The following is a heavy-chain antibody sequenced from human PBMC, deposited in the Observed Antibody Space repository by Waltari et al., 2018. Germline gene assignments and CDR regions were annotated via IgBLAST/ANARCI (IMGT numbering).Heavy chain of an antibody. CDR2: ISRSSSYI. J-gene: IGHJ4*02. V-gene: IGHV3-21*01. CDR1: GFTFSSYS. Sequence: EVQLVESGGGLVKPGGSLRLSCAASGFTFSSYSMNWVRQAPGKGLEWVSSISRSSSYIYYADSVKGRVTISRDDAKNSLYRQMNSLRAEDTAVYYCAREGYSNYEIDYWGQGTLVTVSS. CDR3: AREGYSNYEIDY. D-gene: IGHD4-4*01.